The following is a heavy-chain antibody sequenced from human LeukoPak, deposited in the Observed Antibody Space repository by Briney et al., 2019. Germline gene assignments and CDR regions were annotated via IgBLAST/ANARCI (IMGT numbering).Heavy chain of an antibody. CDR3: ARAEQLAEFDY. Sequence: ASVKVSCKASGYTFTSYYMHWVRQAPGQGLEWMGIINPSGGSTSYAQKFQGRVTMTRDTSTSTVYMELSRLRSEDTAVYYRARAEQLAEFDYWGQGTLVTVSS. D-gene: IGHD6-6*01. V-gene: IGHV1-46*01. CDR1: GYTFTSYY. J-gene: IGHJ4*02. CDR2: INPSGGST.